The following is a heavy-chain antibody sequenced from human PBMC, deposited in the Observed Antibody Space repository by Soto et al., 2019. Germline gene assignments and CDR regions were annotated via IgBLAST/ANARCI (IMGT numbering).Heavy chain of an antibody. CDR2: IYSGGST. J-gene: IGHJ4*02. D-gene: IGHD3-16*02. V-gene: IGHV3-66*01. Sequence: GGSLRLSCAASGFTVSSNYMSWVRQAPGKGLEWVSVIYSGGSTYYADSVKGRFTISRDNSKNTLYLQMNSLRAEDTAVYYCARGTYYDYIWGSYREDYFDYWGQGTLVTVSS. CDR3: ARGTYYDYIWGSYREDYFDY. CDR1: GFTVSSNY.